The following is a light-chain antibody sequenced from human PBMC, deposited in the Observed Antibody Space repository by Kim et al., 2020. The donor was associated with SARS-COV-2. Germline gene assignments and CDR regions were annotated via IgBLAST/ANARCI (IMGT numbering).Light chain of an antibody. J-gene: IGLJ1*01. CDR2: DVS. V-gene: IGLV2-14*04. Sequence: HSITNSCTGTSSDFGDYNTVSWYQQHPGKVRKLIIYDVSVRASGVSNRFSGSQSDNTDSLTSSGLRAEDEADYYCSSHTTSSTYVFGSGTKVTVL. CDR3: SSHTTSSTYV. CDR1: SSDFGDYNT.